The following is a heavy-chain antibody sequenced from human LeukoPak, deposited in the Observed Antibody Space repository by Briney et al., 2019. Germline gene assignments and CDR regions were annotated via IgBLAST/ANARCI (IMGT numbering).Heavy chain of an antibody. CDR3: AKGIITMITDAFDI. Sequence: GRSLRLSCAAFGFTFDDYAMHWVRQAPGKGLEWVSGISWNSGSIGYADSVKGRLTISRDNARNSLYLQMNSLRAEDMALYYCAKGIITMITDAFDIWGQGTMVTVSS. CDR2: ISWNSGSI. D-gene: IGHD3-22*01. CDR1: GFTFDDYA. V-gene: IGHV3-9*03. J-gene: IGHJ3*02.